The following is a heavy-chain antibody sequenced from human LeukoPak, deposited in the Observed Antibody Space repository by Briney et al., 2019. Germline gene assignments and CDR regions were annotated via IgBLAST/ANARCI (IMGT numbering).Heavy chain of an antibody. Sequence: SVKVSCKASGGTFSSYAISWVRQDPGQWLEGMGRIIPIFGTANYAQKFQGRVIITTDESTSTAYMELSSLRSEDTAVYYCARDPTTSYGYGYWGQGTLVTVSS. CDR2: IIPIFGTA. D-gene: IGHD5-18*01. V-gene: IGHV1-69*05. J-gene: IGHJ4*02. CDR1: GGTFSSYA. CDR3: ARDPTTSYGYGY.